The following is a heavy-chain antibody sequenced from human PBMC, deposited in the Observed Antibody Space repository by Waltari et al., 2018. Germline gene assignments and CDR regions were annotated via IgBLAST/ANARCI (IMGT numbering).Heavy chain of an antibody. V-gene: IGHV3-74*01. CDR2: INSDGSGT. CDR3: AREGYGDYDAFDI. CDR1: GFTVSSYW. Sequence: EVQLVESGGGLVQPGGFLRLSCAASGFTVSSYWMHWVRQAPWNGLVWVPRINSDGSGTSYAVSVKGRFTISRDNAKNTLYLKMNSLRADDTAVYYCAREGYGDYDAFDIWGQGTMVTVSS. D-gene: IGHD4-17*01. J-gene: IGHJ3*02.